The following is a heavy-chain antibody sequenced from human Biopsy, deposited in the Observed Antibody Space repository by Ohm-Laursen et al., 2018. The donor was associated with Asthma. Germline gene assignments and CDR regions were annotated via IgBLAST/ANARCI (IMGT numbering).Heavy chain of an antibody. Sequence: VTLSLTCAVYGGYFSGYYWSWIRQPPGKGLEWIGEINHSGSTNYNPSLKSRVTISVDTSKNQFSLKLSSVTAADTAVYYCARITNDRIAAAGRYYYYGMDVWGQGTTVTVSS. D-gene: IGHD6-13*01. CDR2: INHSGST. CDR1: GGYFSGYY. CDR3: ARITNDRIAAAGRYYYYGMDV. V-gene: IGHV4-34*01. J-gene: IGHJ6*02.